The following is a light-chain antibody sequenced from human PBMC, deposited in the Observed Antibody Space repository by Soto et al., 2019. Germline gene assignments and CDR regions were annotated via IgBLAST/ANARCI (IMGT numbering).Light chain of an antibody. V-gene: IGKV1-39*01. CDR3: QQSYRFPKT. CDR1: QTVTSY. Sequence: DVQMTQSPSSLSASVGDSLTLTCRASQTVTSYLNWYQQEPGKAPKLLIYAASTLQSGVPSRFSGSGSWTEFTLTIISLQPEDFATYYCQQSYRFPKTFGRGTKVDIK. CDR2: AAS. J-gene: IGKJ1*01.